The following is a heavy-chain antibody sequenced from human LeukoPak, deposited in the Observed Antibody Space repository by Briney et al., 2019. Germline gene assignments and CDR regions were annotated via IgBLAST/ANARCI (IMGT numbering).Heavy chain of an antibody. CDR1: GYSISSSYY. CDR2: IYYSGST. Sequence: PSETLSLTCTVSGYSISSSYYWGWIRQPPGKGLEWIGSIYYSGSTYYNPSLKSRVTISVDTSKNQFSLKLSSVTAADTAVYYCARHIAVAGKIYYMDVWGKGTTVTISS. V-gene: IGHV4-39*01. D-gene: IGHD6-19*01. CDR3: ARHIAVAGKIYYMDV. J-gene: IGHJ6*03.